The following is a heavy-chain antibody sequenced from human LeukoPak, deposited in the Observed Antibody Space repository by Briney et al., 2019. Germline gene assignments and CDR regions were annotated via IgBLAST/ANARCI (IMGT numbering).Heavy chain of an antibody. D-gene: IGHD6-25*01. CDR3: ASLTGVGWWYSSD. J-gene: IGHJ4*02. V-gene: IGHV4-39*07. CDR2: IYYSGST. CDR1: GTSINSSSYY. Sequence: SETLSLTCTVSGTSINSSSYYWGWIRQPPGKGLEWIGSIYYSGSTYYNPSLKSRVTISVDTSKNQFSVKLNSVTAADTAVYYCASLTGVGWWYSSDWGQGTLVTVSS.